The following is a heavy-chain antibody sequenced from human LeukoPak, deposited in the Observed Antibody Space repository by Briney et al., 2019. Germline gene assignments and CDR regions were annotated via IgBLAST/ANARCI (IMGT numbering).Heavy chain of an antibody. J-gene: IGHJ1*01. D-gene: IGHD3-16*01. CDR1: GGPINNYF. CDR3: ARFYERSFQH. V-gene: IGHV4-59*01. CDR2: VYYSGST. Sequence: SETLSLTCTVSGGPINNYFWTWIRQPPGKRLEWIGYVYYSGSTNYNPSLKSRVTISVDTSKNQFSLKLSSVTAADTAVYYCARFYERSFQHWGQGTLVTVSS.